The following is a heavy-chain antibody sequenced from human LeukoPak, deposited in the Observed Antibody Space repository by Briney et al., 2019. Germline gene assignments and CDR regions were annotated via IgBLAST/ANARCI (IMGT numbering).Heavy chain of an antibody. V-gene: IGHV3-30-3*01. CDR3: ARDRSVGYGMDV. CDR1: GFTFSSHA. J-gene: IGHJ6*02. CDR2: ISYDGSNK. Sequence: PGGSLRLSCAASGFTFSSHAMHWVRQAPGKGLEWVAVISYDGSNKYYADSVKGRFTISRDNSKNTLYLQMNSLRAEDTAVYYCARDRSVGYGMDVWGQGTTVTVSS.